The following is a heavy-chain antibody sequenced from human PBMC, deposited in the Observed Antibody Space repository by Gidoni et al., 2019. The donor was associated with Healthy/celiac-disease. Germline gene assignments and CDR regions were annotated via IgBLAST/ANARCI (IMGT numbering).Heavy chain of an antibody. V-gene: IGHV3-30-3*01. Sequence: QVQLVESGGGVVLPVRSLRLSCPAPGFTFSRYAMHWVRQAPGKGLEWVAVISYDGSNKYYADSVKGRFTISRDNSKNTLYLQMNSLRAEDTAVYYCARAKGGYGDSYYFDYRGQGTLVTVSS. CDR2: ISYDGSNK. J-gene: IGHJ4*02. D-gene: IGHD4-17*01. CDR3: ARAKGGYGDSYYFDY. CDR1: GFTFSRYA.